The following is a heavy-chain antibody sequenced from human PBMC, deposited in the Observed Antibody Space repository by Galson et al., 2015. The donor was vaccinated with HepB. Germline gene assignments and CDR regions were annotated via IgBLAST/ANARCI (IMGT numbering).Heavy chain of an antibody. Sequence: SVKVSCKASGGFFSTFALNWVRQAPGQGLEWMGGTNPIFRTTNYAQKFQGRVTIIADESTSTAYMELNSLTSEDTAIYYCATGAGYSTSWFDYWGQGTLVTVSS. J-gene: IGHJ4*02. CDR2: TNPIFRTT. CDR1: GGFFSTFA. V-gene: IGHV1-69*13. CDR3: ATGAGYSTSWFDY. D-gene: IGHD6-13*01.